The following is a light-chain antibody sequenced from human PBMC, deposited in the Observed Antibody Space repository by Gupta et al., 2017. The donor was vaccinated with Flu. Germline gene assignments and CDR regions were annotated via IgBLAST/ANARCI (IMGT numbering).Light chain of an antibody. CDR1: QFISTY. J-gene: IGKJ4*01. V-gene: IGKV1-39*01. CDR2: AAS. Sequence: IQMTQSPSSLSASVGDRVTITCRASQFISTYVNWYQQTPGKAHKLLIFAASNWQGGVTSRFSGSGCGTDVTLTINNRQPEDLGAYYCQQNDSTLQLTFGGGTKVEIK. CDR3: QQNDSTLQLT.